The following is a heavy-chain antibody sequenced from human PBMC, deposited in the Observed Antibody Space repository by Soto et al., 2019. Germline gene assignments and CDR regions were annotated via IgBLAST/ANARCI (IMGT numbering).Heavy chain of an antibody. Sequence: SETLSLTCTVSGGSISSGGYYWSWIRQHPGKGLEWIGYIYYTGSTYYNPSLKSRVTISVETSKNQFSLRLSSVTAADTAVYYCAGGQVYGYNWFDPWGQGTLVTVSS. D-gene: IGHD3-10*01. J-gene: IGHJ5*02. CDR2: IYYTGST. CDR1: GGSISSGGYY. CDR3: AGGQVYGYNWFDP. V-gene: IGHV4-31*03.